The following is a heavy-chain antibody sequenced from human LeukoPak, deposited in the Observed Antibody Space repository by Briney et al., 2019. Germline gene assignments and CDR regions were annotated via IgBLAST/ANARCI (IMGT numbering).Heavy chain of an antibody. CDR1: GFTFSSYE. CDR3: VKRKDHQYFDY. Sequence: GGSLRLSCAASGFTFSSYEMNWVRQAPGKGLEWVSTITPSGATTYYADSVKGRFTISRDNTKNTLFLQMNSLRAEDTAIYYCVKRKDHQYFDYWGQGTLVTVSS. V-gene: IGHV3-23*01. CDR2: ITPSGATT. J-gene: IGHJ4*02.